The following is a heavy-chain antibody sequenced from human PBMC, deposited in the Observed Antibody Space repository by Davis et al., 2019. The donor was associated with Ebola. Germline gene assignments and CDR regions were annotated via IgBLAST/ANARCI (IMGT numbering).Heavy chain of an antibody. V-gene: IGHV4-34*01. CDR1: GGSFSGYY. Sequence: MPSETLSLTCAVYGGSFSGYYWSWIRQPPGKGLEWIGEINHSGSTNYNPSLKSRVTISVDTSKNQFSLKLSSLTAADTAVYYCARGPRFLEWLLLATDAFDIWGQGTMVTVSS. D-gene: IGHD3-3*01. CDR2: INHSGST. J-gene: IGHJ3*02. CDR3: ARGPRFLEWLLLATDAFDI.